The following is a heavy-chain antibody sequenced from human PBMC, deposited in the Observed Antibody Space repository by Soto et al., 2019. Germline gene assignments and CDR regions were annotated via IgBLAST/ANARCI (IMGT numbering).Heavy chain of an antibody. CDR2: ISAYNGNT. J-gene: IGHJ4*02. Sequence: QVQLVQSGAEVKKPGASVKVSCKASGYTFTRYGISWVRQAPGQGLEWMGWISAYNGNTNYAQKLQGRVTMTTDTSTSTAYMELRSLRSDDTAVYYCARSFPPTRQPEGLRNDYWGQGTLVTVSS. CDR1: GYTFTRYG. CDR3: ARSFPPTRQPEGLRNDY. V-gene: IGHV1-18*01. D-gene: IGHD5-12*01.